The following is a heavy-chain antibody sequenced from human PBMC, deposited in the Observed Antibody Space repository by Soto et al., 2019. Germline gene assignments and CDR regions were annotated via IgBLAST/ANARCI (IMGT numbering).Heavy chain of an antibody. V-gene: IGHV4-59*01. CDR2: VYYPGTT. D-gene: IGHD6-13*01. J-gene: IGHJ4*02. Sequence: SETLSLTCTVSGGSISSYFYLWVRQPPGKGLEWIGSVYYPGTTDYNPSLKSRVTISVDTSKTQFSLNLRSVTAADTAVYYCARDLAAVPRAFDYWGRGTLVTVSS. CDR3: ARDLAAVPRAFDY. CDR1: GGSISSYF.